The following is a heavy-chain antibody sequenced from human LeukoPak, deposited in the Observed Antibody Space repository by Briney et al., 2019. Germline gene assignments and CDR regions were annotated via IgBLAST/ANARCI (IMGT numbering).Heavy chain of an antibody. J-gene: IGHJ4*02. D-gene: IGHD1-26*01. V-gene: IGHV3-23*01. CDR3: AKGGRIVGASKTLDY. Sequence: GGSLRLSCAASGFAFSSYAVSWVRQAPGKGLEWVSAISDSGGSTYYADPVKGRFTISRDNSENTLYLQMNSLRAEDTAVYFCAKGGRIVGASKTLDYWGQGTLVTVSS. CDR2: ISDSGGST. CDR1: GFAFSSYA.